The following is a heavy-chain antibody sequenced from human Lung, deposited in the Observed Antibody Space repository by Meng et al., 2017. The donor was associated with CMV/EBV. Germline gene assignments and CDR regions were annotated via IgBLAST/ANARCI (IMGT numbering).Heavy chain of an antibody. Sequence: GGSLRLXXAASGFTFSTYAMSWVRQSPGKGLEWVSTISDVGDGTYYADSVKGRFTISRDNSKNTLYLQMNSLRADDTAVYYCAKSSLVGPRLHCEDWGQGKXVNGYS. CDR3: AKSSLVGPRLHCED. CDR2: ISDVGDGT. J-gene: IGHJ4*02. D-gene: IGHD2-21*01. CDR1: GFTFSTYA. V-gene: IGHV3-23*01.